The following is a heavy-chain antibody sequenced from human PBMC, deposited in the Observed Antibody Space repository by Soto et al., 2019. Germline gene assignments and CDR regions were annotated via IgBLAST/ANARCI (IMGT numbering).Heavy chain of an antibody. V-gene: IGHV3-53*04. CDR3: ASLCIAARRLYYFDY. D-gene: IGHD6-6*01. J-gene: IGHJ4*02. Sequence: GGSLRLSCAASGFSVSSNYMSWVRQAPGKGLEWVSVIYSGGSTYYADSVKGRFTISRHNSKNTLYLQMNSLRAEDTAVYYCASLCIAARRLYYFDYWGQGTLVTVSS. CDR2: IYSGGST. CDR1: GFSVSSNY.